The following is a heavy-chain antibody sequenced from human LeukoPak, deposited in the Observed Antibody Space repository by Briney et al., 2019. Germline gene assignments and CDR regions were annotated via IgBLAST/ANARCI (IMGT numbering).Heavy chain of an antibody. Sequence: GGSLRLSCAASGFTFSSYWMHWVRQAPGKGLEWVSAITDAVGSTHYADSVKGRFTISSDNSKNTVYLQMNSLRPEDMAVYYCAKEIFSGLLYIDYWGQGTLVTVSS. CDR1: GFTFSSYW. V-gene: IGHV3-23*01. J-gene: IGHJ4*02. CDR2: ITDAVGST. D-gene: IGHD5-12*01. CDR3: AKEIFSGLLYIDY.